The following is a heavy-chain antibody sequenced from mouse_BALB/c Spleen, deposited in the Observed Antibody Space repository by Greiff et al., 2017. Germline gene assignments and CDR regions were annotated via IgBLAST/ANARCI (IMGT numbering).Heavy chain of an antibody. CDR3: AGYGNPYAMDY. J-gene: IGHJ4*01. CDR1: GYTFTSYW. D-gene: IGHD2-10*02. Sequence: VQLQQPGAELVKPGASVKLSCKASGYTFTSYWMHWVKQRPGQGLEWIGEINPSNGRTNYNEKFKSKATLTVDKSSSTAYMQLSSLTSEDSAVYYCAGYGNPYAMDYWGQGTSVTVSS. V-gene: IGHV1S81*02. CDR2: INPSNGRT.